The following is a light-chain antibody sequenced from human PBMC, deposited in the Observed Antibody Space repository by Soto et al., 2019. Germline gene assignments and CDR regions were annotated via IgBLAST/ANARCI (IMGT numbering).Light chain of an antibody. Sequence: ELGLTQSPGTPSLSPGERATLSCRASQSVSSSYLAWYQQKPSQAPRLLIYGASSRAPGIPDRFSCSGSGTDFTLTISRLEPEDFAVYYCQQYGSSPKYTFGQGTKLEIK. CDR1: QSVSSSY. V-gene: IGKV3-20*01. J-gene: IGKJ2*01. CDR2: GAS. CDR3: QQYGSSPKYT.